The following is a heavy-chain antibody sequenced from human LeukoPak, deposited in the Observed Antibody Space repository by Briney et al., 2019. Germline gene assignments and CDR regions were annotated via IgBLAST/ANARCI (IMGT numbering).Heavy chain of an antibody. V-gene: IGHV3-74*01. J-gene: IGHJ4*02. CDR2: INSDGSST. CDR1: GFTFSSYW. CDR3: ARDRTVAHPRVFDY. Sequence: QPGGSLRLSCAAPGFTFSSYWMHWVRQAPGKGLAWVSRINSDGSSTSYADSVKGRFTISRDNAKNTLYLQMNSLRAEDTAVYYCARDRTVAHPRVFDYWGQGTLVTVSS. D-gene: IGHD6-19*01.